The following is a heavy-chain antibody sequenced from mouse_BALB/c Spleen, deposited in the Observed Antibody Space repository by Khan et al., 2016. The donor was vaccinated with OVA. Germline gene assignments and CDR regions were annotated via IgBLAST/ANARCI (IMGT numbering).Heavy chain of an antibody. CDR2: IWGDGST. D-gene: IGHD1-2*01. CDR1: GFSLTGFG. V-gene: IGHV2-6-7*01. J-gene: IGHJ3*01. Sequence: QVQLQQSGPGLVAPSQSLSITCTVSGFSLTGFGINWVRQPPGQGLEWLGMIWGDGSTDYNSALKSRLSISKDNSKSQVFLKMNRLQTDETARKYCAKELRLGGFAYGGQGTLVTVSA. CDR3: AKELRLGGFAY.